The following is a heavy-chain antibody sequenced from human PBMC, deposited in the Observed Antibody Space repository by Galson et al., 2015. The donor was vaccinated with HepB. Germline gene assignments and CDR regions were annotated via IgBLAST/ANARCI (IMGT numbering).Heavy chain of an antibody. V-gene: IGHV3-66*01. J-gene: IGHJ4*02. CDR2: IYSGGST. D-gene: IGHD3-10*01. CDR3: CVWFGGGYFDY. CDR1: GFTVRNYA. Sequence: SLRLSCAASGFTVRNYAMSWVRQAPGKGLEWVSVIYSGGSTYYADSVKGRFTISRDNSKNTLYLQMNSLRAEDTAVYYCCVWFGGGYFDYWGQGTLVTVSS.